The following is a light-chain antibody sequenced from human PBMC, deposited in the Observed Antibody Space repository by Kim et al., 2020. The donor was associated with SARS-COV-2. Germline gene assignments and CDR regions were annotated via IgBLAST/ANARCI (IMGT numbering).Light chain of an antibody. CDR3: CSYAGSYSVV. J-gene: IGLJ2*01. CDR2: DVS. Sequence: GQSVTAPCTGTSSDVGGYKYVSWHQQPPGKAPKLIIYDVSKRPSGVPDRFSASKSANTASLTISGVQGEDEADYYCCSYAGSYSVVFGGGTQLTVL. CDR1: SSDVGGYKY. V-gene: IGLV2-11*01.